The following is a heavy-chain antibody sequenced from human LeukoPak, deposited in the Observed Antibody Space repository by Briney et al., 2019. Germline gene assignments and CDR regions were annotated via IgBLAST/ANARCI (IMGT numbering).Heavy chain of an antibody. CDR1: GLSFSNYG. J-gene: IGHJ4*02. CDR3: ARDYGDSLYYFDY. CDR2: ISFDGSNI. V-gene: IGHV3-30*03. Sequence: GGSLRLSCTASGLSFSNYGMHWVRQAPGKGLEWVADISFDGSNIHYAGSVKGRFTISRDNSKNMLYLQMNSLRLEDTAVYYCARDYGDSLYYFDYWGQGTLVTVSS. D-gene: IGHD4-17*01.